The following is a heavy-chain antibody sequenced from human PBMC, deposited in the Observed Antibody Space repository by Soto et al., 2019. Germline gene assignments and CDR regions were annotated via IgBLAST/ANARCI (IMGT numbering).Heavy chain of an antibody. D-gene: IGHD5-18*01. Sequence: EVQLVESGGGLVQPGGSLRLSCAASGFTVSNNHLSWVRQAPGKGLEWVSVIFTSGTTFYAESVKGRFTISRDTSKNTVSLQINSLRVEDTGLYYCTREGYRYGFVIGIDSWGQGALGSVSS. CDR1: GFTVSNNH. V-gene: IGHV3-66*01. CDR3: TREGYRYGFVIGIDS. J-gene: IGHJ4*02. CDR2: IFTSGTT.